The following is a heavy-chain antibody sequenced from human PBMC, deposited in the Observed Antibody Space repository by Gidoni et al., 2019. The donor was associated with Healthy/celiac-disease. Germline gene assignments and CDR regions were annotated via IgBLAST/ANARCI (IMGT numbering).Heavy chain of an antibody. D-gene: IGHD3-9*01. J-gene: IGHJ4*02. Sequence: QVQLVESGGGVVQPGRSLRLSCAASGFTFSSYAMHWVRQAPGKGLEWVAVISYDGSNKHYADSVKGRFTISRDNSKNTLYLQMNSLRAEDTAVYYCASADYDILTGPFDYWGQGTLVTVSS. CDR1: GFTFSSYA. V-gene: IGHV3-30-3*01. CDR3: ASADYDILTGPFDY. CDR2: ISYDGSNK.